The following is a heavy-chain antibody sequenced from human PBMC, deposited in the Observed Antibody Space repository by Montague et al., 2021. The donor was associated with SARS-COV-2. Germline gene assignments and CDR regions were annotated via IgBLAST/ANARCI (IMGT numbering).Heavy chain of an antibody. CDR2: IKLDGSEE. J-gene: IGHJ6*03. Sequence: SLRLSCAASGFTFSTNLMSWVRQAPGKGLEWVANIKLDGSEEYSVDSVKGRFTVSRDNAKNSLYLQMNSLRAEDTAVYYCARAALYMDVWGKGTTVTVSS. V-gene: IGHV3-7*01. CDR1: GFTFSTNL. CDR3: ARAALYMDV.